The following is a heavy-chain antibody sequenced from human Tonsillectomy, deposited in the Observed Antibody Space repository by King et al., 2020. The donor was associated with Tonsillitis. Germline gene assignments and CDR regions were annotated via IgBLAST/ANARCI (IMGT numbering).Heavy chain of an antibody. J-gene: IGHJ4*02. CDR3: ARDRHSSSWPRLDY. V-gene: IGHV4-38-2*02. Sequence: QLQESGPGLVKPSETLSLTCAVSGYSISSGYYWGWIRQPPGKGLEWIGSIYHSGSTYYNPSLKSQVTISVDTSKNQFSLKLSSVTAADTAVYYCARDRHSSSWPRLDYWGQGTLVTVSS. CDR1: GYSISSGYY. CDR2: IYHSGST. D-gene: IGHD6-13*01.